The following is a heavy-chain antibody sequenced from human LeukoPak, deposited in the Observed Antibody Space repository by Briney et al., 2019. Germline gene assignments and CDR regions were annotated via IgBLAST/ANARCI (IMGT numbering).Heavy chain of an antibody. J-gene: IGHJ2*01. Sequence: PSETLSLTCGVSSASLSGYYWRWIRQPPGGRLEWLGEITHSGSPNYNPSLKRRVTISGDTSQKQFSLNLKSVTAADTGVYYCARGVDLWGRGTPVTVSS. CDR1: SASLSGYY. V-gene: IGHV4-34*01. CDR3: ARGVDL. CDR2: ITHSGSP.